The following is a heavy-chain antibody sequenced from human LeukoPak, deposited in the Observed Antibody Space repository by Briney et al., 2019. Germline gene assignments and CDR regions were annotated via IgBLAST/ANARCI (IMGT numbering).Heavy chain of an antibody. J-gene: IGHJ5*02. D-gene: IGHD2-15*01. Sequence: ASVKVSCKASGYTFTSYGISWVRQAPGQGLEWMGWISAYNGNTNYAQKLQGRVTMTTDTSTSTAYMEVRSLRSDDTAVYYCARVPLRGYCSGGSCYYNWFDPWGQGTLVTVSS. V-gene: IGHV1-18*01. CDR2: ISAYNGNT. CDR3: ARVPLRGYCSGGSCYYNWFDP. CDR1: GYTFTSYG.